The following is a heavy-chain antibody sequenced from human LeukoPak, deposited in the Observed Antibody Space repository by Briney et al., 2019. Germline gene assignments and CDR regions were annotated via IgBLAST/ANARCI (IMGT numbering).Heavy chain of an antibody. J-gene: IGHJ4*02. CDR2: IKDGGTTT. D-gene: IGHD5-12*01. CDR3: TTIRPGY. CDR1: GFTFSSYW. V-gene: IGHV3-74*01. Sequence: GGSLRPSCAASGFTFSSYWIHWVRQVPGKGLVWVARIKDGGTTTDYADSVKGRFTISRDDAKNTLYLQMNSLRAEDTAVYYCTTIRPGYWGQGTLVTVSP.